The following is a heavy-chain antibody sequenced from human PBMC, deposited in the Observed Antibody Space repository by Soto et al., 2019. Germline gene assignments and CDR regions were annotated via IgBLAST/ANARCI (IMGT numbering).Heavy chain of an antibody. CDR3: AKDQDVVTTIFASLVDY. V-gene: IGHV3-30*18. D-gene: IGHD5-12*01. CDR2: ISYDGSNK. Sequence: GGSLRLSCAASGFTFSSYGMHWVRQAPGKGLEWVAVISYDGSNKYYADSVKGRFTISRDNSKNTLYLQMNSLRAEDTAVYYCAKDQDVVTTIFASLVDYWGQGTLVTVSS. J-gene: IGHJ4*02. CDR1: GFTFSSYG.